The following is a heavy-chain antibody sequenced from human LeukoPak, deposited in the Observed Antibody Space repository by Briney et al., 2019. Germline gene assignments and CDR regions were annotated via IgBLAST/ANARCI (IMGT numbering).Heavy chain of an antibody. CDR1: GGSFSSYY. D-gene: IGHD3-10*01. V-gene: IGHV4-59*01. CDR3: ARGGLRGVEFLDY. J-gene: IGHJ4*02. Sequence: SETLSLTCAVYGGSFSSYYWSWIRQPPGKGLEWIGYIYYSGSTNYNPSLKGRVTISVDTSKNQFSLKLSSVTAADTAVYYCARGGLRGVEFLDYWGQGTLVTVSS. CDR2: IYYSGST.